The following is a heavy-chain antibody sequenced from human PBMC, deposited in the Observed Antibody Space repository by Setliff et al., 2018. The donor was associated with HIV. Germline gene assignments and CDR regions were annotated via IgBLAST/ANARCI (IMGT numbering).Heavy chain of an antibody. CDR3: AKDGDYSNWDYDAFDI. D-gene: IGHD1-7*01. V-gene: IGHV3-11*04. Sequence: LSLTCTVSGYSISSGYYWGWIRQPPGKGLEWISFIGGHGSIIHYADSVKGRVTISRDNSKNTVDLQMNSLRAEDTAVYYCAKDGDYSNWDYDAFDIWGQGTMVTVSS. J-gene: IGHJ3*02. CDR1: GYSISSGYY. CDR2: IGGHGSII.